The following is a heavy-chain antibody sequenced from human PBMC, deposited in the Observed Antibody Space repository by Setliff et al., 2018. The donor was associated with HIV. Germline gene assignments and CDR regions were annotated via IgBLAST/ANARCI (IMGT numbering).Heavy chain of an antibody. D-gene: IGHD3-3*01. CDR2: INVGNGNT. CDR1: GYTFSHNT. V-gene: IGHV1-3*01. Sequence: ASVKVSCKASGYTFSHNTIHWVRQAPGKRLEWMGWINVGNGNTKYSQRFQGRVTITRDTSASAAYMQLNSLRSEDTAVYYCARAADYDFWSGYSSGWFDPWGQGTLVTVSS. J-gene: IGHJ5*02. CDR3: ARAADYDFWSGYSSGWFDP.